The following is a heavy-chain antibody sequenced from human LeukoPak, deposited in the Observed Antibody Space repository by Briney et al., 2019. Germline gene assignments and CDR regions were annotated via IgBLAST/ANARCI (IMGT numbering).Heavy chain of an antibody. J-gene: IGHJ4*02. CDR3: ARADCGGDCYSVV. Sequence: PSETLSLTCTVSGGSLSSYYWSWLRQPPGKGLEWIGYIYYSGSTNYNPSLKSRVTISVDTSKNQFSLKLSSVTAADTAVYYCARADCGGDCYSVVWGQGTLVTVSS. CDR1: GGSLSSYY. D-gene: IGHD2-21*02. V-gene: IGHV4-59*01. CDR2: IYYSGST.